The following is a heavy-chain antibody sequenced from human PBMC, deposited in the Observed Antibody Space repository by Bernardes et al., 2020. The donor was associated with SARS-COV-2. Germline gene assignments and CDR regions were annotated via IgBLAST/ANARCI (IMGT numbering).Heavy chain of an antibody. CDR2: IRSKANSYAT. D-gene: IGHD4-17*01. Sequence: GGSLRLSCAASGFTFSGSAMHWVRQASGKGLEWVGRIRSKANSYATAYAASVKGRFTISRDDSKNTAYLQMNSLKTEDTAVYYCTRLGSNDYGDYKRFDYWGQGTLVTVSS. CDR1: GFTFSGSA. V-gene: IGHV3-73*01. CDR3: TRLGSNDYGDYKRFDY. J-gene: IGHJ4*02.